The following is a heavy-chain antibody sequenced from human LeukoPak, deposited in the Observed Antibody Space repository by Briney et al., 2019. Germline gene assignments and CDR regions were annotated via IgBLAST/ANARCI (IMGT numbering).Heavy chain of an antibody. CDR3: ARLSETAAYYYTSGYYFLGY. CDR2: MNPGSGNT. V-gene: IGHV1-8*02. D-gene: IGHD3-22*01. J-gene: IGHJ4*02. CDR1: GYTFGSYY. Sequence: ASVRVSCKASGYTFGSYYINWVRKATGQGLEWIGWMNPGSGNTGYAQRFQGRVTMTRDTSTNTAYMELSGLRSEDTAIYYCARLSETAAYYYTSGYYFLGYWGQGTLVTVDS.